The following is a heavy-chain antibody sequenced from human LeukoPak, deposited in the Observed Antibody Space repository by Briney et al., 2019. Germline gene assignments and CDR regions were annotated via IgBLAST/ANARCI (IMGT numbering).Heavy chain of an antibody. CDR1: GGSISSYY. CDR2: IYYSGST. V-gene: IGHV4-59*12. CDR3: ARAGYSSGWPFARWFDP. J-gene: IGHJ5*02. Sequence: SETLSLTCTVSGGSISSYYWSWIRQPPGKGLEWIGYIYYSGSTNYNPSPKSRVTISVDTSKNQFSLKLSSVTAAETAVYYCARAGYSSGWPFARWFDPWGQGTLVTVSS. D-gene: IGHD6-19*01.